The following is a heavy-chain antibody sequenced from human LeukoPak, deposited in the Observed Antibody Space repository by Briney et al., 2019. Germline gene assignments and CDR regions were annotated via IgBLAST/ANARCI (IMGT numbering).Heavy chain of an antibody. D-gene: IGHD3-10*01. V-gene: IGHV1-18*01. CDR2: ISAYNGNT. J-gene: IGHJ5*02. Sequence: ASVKVSCKASGYTFTSYGISWVRHAPGQGLEWMGWISAYNGNTNYAQKLQGRVTMTTDTSTSTAYMELRSLRSDDAAVYYCARVPPLWFGELLTWFDPWGQGTLVTVSS. CDR1: GYTFTSYG. CDR3: ARVPPLWFGELLTWFDP.